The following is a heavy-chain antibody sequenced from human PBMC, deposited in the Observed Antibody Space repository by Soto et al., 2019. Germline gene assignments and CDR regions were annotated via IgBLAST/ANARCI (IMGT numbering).Heavy chain of an antibody. J-gene: IGHJ4*02. CDR1: GITFSTYR. Sequence: EVQLVESGGGLVQPGGSLRLSGVVSGITFSTYRMHWVRQAPGKGLVWVSHIKSDGTVTHYTDSGRGRFIISRDNAKNTLFLQMNSLRAEDTAVSYCAREKYDFWSGYYLDYWGQGTLVTVSS. CDR2: IKSDGTVT. V-gene: IGHV3-74*01. CDR3: AREKYDFWSGYYLDY. D-gene: IGHD3-3*01.